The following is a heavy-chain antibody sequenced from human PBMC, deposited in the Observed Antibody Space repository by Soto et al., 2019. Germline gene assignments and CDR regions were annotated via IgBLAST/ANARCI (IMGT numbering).Heavy chain of an antibody. V-gene: IGHV1-18*01. J-gene: IGHJ4*02. CDR2: ISPYNGNT. CDR3: ATQMDTVMVFRD. D-gene: IGHD5-18*01. Sequence: QVQLVQSGAEVKKPGASVKVSCKASDKTFLSYGISCVRQSPGQGLEWMGWISPYNGNTNYAQQLQGRVTMTTDASLSTAYMELRSLRSDDTAVYYCATQMDTVMVFRDWGQGTLVTVSS. CDR1: DKTFLSYG.